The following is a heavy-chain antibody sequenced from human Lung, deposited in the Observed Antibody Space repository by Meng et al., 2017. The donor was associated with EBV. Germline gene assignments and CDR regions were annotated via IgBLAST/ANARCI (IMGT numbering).Heavy chain of an antibody. J-gene: IGHJ4*02. D-gene: IGHD6-13*01. V-gene: IGHV1-46*03. CDR1: GYPFTGYY. Sequence: VELVQSGGEVKRPGASVTGSCKASGYPFTGYYMHWVRQAPGQGLEWMGIINPCGGSTSYAQKFQGRVTMTRDTSTSTVYMELSSLRSEDTAVYYCARVKIAAADWGQGTLVTVSS. CDR3: ARVKIAAAD. CDR2: INPCGGST.